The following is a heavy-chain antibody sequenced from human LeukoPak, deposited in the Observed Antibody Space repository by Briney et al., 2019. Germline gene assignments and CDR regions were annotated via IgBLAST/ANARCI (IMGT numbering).Heavy chain of an antibody. Sequence: SETLSLTCTVSGGSISSGSYYWSWIRQPAGKGLEWIGRIYTSGSTNYNPSLKSRVTISVDTSKNQFSLKLSSVTAADTAVYYCARRRLGMRSSSWYYFDYWGQGTLVTVSS. CDR2: IYTSGST. CDR3: ARRRLGMRSSSWYYFDY. CDR1: GGSISSGSYY. V-gene: IGHV4-61*02. D-gene: IGHD6-13*01. J-gene: IGHJ4*02.